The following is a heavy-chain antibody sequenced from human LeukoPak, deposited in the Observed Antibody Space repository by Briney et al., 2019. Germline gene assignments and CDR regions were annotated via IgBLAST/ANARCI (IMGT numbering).Heavy chain of an antibody. CDR1: GGSINSYY. D-gene: IGHD2-2*01. CDR3: ARAVVPAAMYFRA. V-gene: IGHV4-59*01. Sequence: PSETLSLTCTVSGGSINSYYWSWIRQPPGKGLEWIGYIYYSGSTNYNPSLKSRVTISVDTSKNQFSLKLSSVTAADTAVYYCARAVVPAAMYFRAWGQGTLVTVSS. CDR2: IYYSGST. J-gene: IGHJ5*02.